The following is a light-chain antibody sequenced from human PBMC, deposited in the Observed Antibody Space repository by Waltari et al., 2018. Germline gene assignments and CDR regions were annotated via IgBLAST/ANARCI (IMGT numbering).Light chain of an antibody. V-gene: IGLV8-61*01. CDR1: SGSVSTRYY. CDR2: STN. Sequence: QTVVTQEPSFSVSPGGTVTITCGLRSGSVSTRYYPSWYQQTPGQAPRPLIYSTNTRSSGVPDRFSGSILGNNAALTITGAQADDESDYYCVLYMGGGILFGGGTKLTVL. J-gene: IGLJ3*02. CDR3: VLYMGGGIL.